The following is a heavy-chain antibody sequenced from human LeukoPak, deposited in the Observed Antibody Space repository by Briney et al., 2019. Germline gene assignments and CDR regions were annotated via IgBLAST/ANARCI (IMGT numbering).Heavy chain of an antibody. CDR1: GFTFSNAW. CDR2: IKSKTDGGTT. V-gene: IGHV3-15*01. Sequence: GGSLRLSCAASGFTFSNAWMSWVRQAPGKGLEWVGRIKSKTDGGTTDYAAPVKGRFTISRDDSKNTLYLQMNSLKTEDTAVYYCTTDKWFGESPGFVYYYYYMDVWGKGTTVTVSS. D-gene: IGHD3-10*01. CDR3: TTDKWFGESPGFVYYYYYMDV. J-gene: IGHJ6*03.